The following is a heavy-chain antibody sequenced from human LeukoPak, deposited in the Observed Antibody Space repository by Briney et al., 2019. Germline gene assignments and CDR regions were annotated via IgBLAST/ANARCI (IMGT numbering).Heavy chain of an antibody. J-gene: IGHJ4*02. CDR1: GFTFSRYW. D-gene: IGHD2-2*01. CDR3: ARGDGCSSTSCYHIDF. V-gene: IGHV3-7*04. CDR2: IKEDGREG. Sequence: GGSLRLSCAASGFTFSRYWMSWFRQAPGKGLEWVANIKEDGREGYYGGSVKGRFAISRDNAQNSLYLRMNSLRAEDTAVYYCARGDGCSSTSCYHIDFRGQGTLVTVSS.